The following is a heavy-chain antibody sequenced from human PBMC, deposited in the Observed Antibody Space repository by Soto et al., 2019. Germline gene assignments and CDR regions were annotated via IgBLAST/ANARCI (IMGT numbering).Heavy chain of an antibody. J-gene: IGHJ6*03. CDR1: GGSISRGGYY. CDR3: ARKDSGYADYMDV. Sequence: QVQLQESGPGLVKPSQTLSLTCTVSGGSISRGGYYWSWIRQHPGKGLEWIGYIYYCGGTYYNPSLKSRVTISVDTSENQFSLRLSSVTPADTAVYYCARKDSGYADYMDVWGKGTTVTVSS. D-gene: IGHD5-12*01. V-gene: IGHV4-31*03. CDR2: IYYCGGT.